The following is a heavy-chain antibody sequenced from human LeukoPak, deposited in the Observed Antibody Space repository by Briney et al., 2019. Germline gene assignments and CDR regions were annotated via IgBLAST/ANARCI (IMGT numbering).Heavy chain of an antibody. CDR1: GFTFSSYS. Sequence: GGSLRLSCAASGFTFSSYSMNWVRQAPGKGLEWVSGINWNGGSTGYADSVKGRFTISRDNAKNSLYLQMNSLRAEDTALYYCARDSGEFGDYWGQGTLVTVSS. D-gene: IGHD3-10*01. CDR2: INWNGGST. CDR3: ARDSGEFGDY. V-gene: IGHV3-20*04. J-gene: IGHJ4*02.